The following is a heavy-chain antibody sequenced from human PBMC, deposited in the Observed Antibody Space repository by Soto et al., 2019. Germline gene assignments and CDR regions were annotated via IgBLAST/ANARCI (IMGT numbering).Heavy chain of an antibody. V-gene: IGHV1-69*12. Sequence: QVQLVQSGAEVKKPGSSVKVSCKASGGTFSSYAISWVRQAPGQGREWMGGITPVFGTANYAQKFQGGVTITADESTSTAYMELSSLRSVDTAVYDGAGPPSSNRYYYGMDVRGQGTTVTVSS. CDR3: AGPPSSNRYYYGMDV. CDR1: GGTFSSYA. J-gene: IGHJ6*02. CDR2: ITPVFGTA. D-gene: IGHD4-4*01.